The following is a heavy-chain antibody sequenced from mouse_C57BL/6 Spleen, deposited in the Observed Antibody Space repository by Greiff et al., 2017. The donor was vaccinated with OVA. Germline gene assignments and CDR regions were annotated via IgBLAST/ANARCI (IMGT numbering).Heavy chain of an antibody. CDR1: GYTFTSYW. J-gene: IGHJ2*01. Sequence: QVQLKQPGAELVKPGASVKLSCKASGYTFTSYWMQWVKQRPGQGLEWIGEIDPSDSYTNYNQKFKGKATLTVDTSSSTAYMQLSSLTSEDSAVYYCARAGDGYYWGQGTTLTVSS. CDR2: IDPSDSYT. D-gene: IGHD2-3*01. V-gene: IGHV1-50*01. CDR3: ARAGDGYY.